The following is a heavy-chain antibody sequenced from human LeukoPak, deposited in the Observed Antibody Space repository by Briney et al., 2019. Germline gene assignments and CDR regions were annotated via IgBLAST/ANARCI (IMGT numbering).Heavy chain of an antibody. CDR3: ASHLRYCSGGSCYAHFQH. D-gene: IGHD2-15*01. CDR1: GGSISSYY. V-gene: IGHV4-59*01. CDR2: IYYSGST. Sequence: SETLSLTCTVSGGSISSYYWSWIRQPPWKGLEWIGYIYYSGSTNYNPSLKSRVTISVDTSKNQFSLKLSSVTAADTAVYYCASHLRYCSGGSCYAHFQHWGQGTLVTVSS. J-gene: IGHJ1*01.